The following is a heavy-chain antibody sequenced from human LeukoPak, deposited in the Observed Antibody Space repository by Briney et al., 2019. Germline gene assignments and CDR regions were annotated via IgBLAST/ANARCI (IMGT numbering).Heavy chain of an antibody. CDR3: ARDQSGIFGVVLDAFDI. V-gene: IGHV4-4*07. Sequence: SETLSLTCTVSGGSISSYYWSWIRQPAGKGLEWIGRIYTSGSTNYNPSLKSRVTMSVDTSKNQFSLKLSSVTAADTAVYYCARDQSGIFGVVLDAFDIWGQGTMVTVSS. CDR2: IYTSGST. CDR1: GGSISSYY. J-gene: IGHJ3*02. D-gene: IGHD3-3*01.